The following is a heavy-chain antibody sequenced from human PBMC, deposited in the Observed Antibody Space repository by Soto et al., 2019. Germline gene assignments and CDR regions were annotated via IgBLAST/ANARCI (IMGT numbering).Heavy chain of an antibody. V-gene: IGHV3-23*01. D-gene: IGHD2-2*01. Sequence: EVQLLESGGGLVQPGGSLRLSCAASGFTFSSYAMSWVRQAPGKGLEWVSAISGSGGSTYYADSVKGRFTISRDNSKNTLYLKMNSLRAEDTAVYYCAKDGRPTYCSSTSCYADPLDLAFNWFDPWGQGTLVTVSS. J-gene: IGHJ5*02. CDR2: ISGSGGST. CDR3: AKDGRPTYCSSTSCYADPLDLAFNWFDP. CDR1: GFTFSSYA.